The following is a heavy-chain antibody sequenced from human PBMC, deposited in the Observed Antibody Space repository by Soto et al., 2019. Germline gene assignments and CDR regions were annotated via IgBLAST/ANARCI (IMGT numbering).Heavy chain of an antibody. V-gene: IGHV1-18*01. J-gene: IGHJ4*02. CDR3: ERDFEAGGQLVGGFDF. D-gene: IGHD6-6*01. CDR2: ISGHNGNT. CDR1: GYTFTRFG. Sequence: QVQLVQSGTEVKKPGASVKVSCKASGYTFTRFGINWVRQAPGQGLEWMGWISGHNGNTHSAQNFQGRVTVTTDTSTNTAYMELRSRRSDDTAVYYCERDFEAGGQLVGGFDFWGQGTLVTVSS.